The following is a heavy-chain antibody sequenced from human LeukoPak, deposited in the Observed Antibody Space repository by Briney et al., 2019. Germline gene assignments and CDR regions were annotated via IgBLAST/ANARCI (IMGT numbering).Heavy chain of an antibody. V-gene: IGHV4-39*01. CDR2: IYYSVST. D-gene: IGHD4-23*01. CDR1: GGSISSSSYY. Sequence: SETLSLTCTVSGGSISSSSYYWGWIRQPPGKGLEWIGSIYYSVSTYYNPSLKSRVTISVDTSKNQFSLKLSSVTAADTAVYYCAPGGYGGNAFDYWGQGTLVTVSS. J-gene: IGHJ4*02. CDR3: APGGYGGNAFDY.